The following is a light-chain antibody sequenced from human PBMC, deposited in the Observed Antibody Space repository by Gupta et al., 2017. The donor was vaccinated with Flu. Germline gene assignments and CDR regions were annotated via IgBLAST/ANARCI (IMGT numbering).Light chain of an antibody. CDR2: GNS. J-gene: IGLJ2*01. CDR1: SSNIGAGYD. CDR3: QSYDSSLSGSV. Sequence: VTISGTGSSSNIGAGYDVHWYQQLPGTAPKLLIYGNSNRPSGVPDRFSGSKSGTSASLAITGLQAEDEADYYCQSYDSSLSGSVFGGGTKLTVL. V-gene: IGLV1-40*01.